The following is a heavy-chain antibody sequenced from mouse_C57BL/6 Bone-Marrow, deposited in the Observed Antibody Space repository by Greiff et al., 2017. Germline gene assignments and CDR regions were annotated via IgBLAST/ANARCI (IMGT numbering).Heavy chain of an antibody. CDR1: GFSFNTYA. V-gene: IGHV10-1*01. J-gene: IGHJ1*03. CDR2: IRSKSNNYAT. Sequence: EVQLVESGGGLVQPKGSLKLSCAASGFSFNTYAMNWVRQAPGKGLEWVARIRSKSNNYATYYADSVKDRFTISRDDSESMLYLQMNNLKTEDTAMYYCVRRGYYGSSYGYWYFDVWGTGTTVTVSS. CDR3: VRRGYYGSSYGYWYFDV. D-gene: IGHD1-1*01.